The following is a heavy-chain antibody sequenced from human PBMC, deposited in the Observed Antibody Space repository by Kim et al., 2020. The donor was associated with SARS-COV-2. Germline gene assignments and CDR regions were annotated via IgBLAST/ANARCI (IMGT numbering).Heavy chain of an antibody. CDR2: INAGNGNT. D-gene: IGHD1-26*01. J-gene: IGHJ4*02. CDR1: GYTFTSYA. V-gene: IGHV1-3*01. CDR3: ARSGSGSYWDPPCFN. Sequence: ASVKVSCKASGYTFTSYAMHWVRQAPGQRLEWMGWINAGNGNTKYSQKFQGRVTITRDTSASTAYMELSSLRSEDTAVYYCARSGSGSYWDPPCFNWGQGTLVTVSS.